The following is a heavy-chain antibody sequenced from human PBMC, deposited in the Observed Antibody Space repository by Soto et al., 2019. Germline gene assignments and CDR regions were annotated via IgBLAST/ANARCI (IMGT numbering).Heavy chain of an antibody. CDR3: TRISSSGLWFGESLAFDI. J-gene: IGHJ3*02. CDR2: IYYSRST. D-gene: IGHD3-10*01. V-gene: IGHV4-30-4*02. CDR1: GGSISSYY. Sequence: PSETLSLTCTVSGGSISSYYWSWIRQPPGQGLEWIGYIYYSRSTYYNPSLKRRVTISVDTSKNQTSLKLSSTTAPDTAVYYSTRISSSGLWFGESLAFDIWGQGTMVTVSS.